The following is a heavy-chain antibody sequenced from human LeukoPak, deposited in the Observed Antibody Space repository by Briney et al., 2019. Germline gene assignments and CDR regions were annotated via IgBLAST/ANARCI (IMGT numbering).Heavy chain of an antibody. Sequence: GGSLRLSCAASGFTFSSYAMSWVRQAPGKGLEWVSAISGSGGSTYYADSVKGRFTISRDSSKNTLYLQMNSLRAEDTAVYYCAKVGYYYDSSGYYSPGFDHWGQGTLVTVSS. J-gene: IGHJ4*02. CDR3: AKVGYYYDSSGYYSPGFDH. CDR1: GFTFSSYA. V-gene: IGHV3-23*01. CDR2: ISGSGGST. D-gene: IGHD3-22*01.